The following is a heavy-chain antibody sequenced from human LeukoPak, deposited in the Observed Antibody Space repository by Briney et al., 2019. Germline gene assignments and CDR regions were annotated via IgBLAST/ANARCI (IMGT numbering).Heavy chain of an antibody. CDR1: GGTFSSYA. CDR3: ARYGSRDGDYYYYGMDV. J-gene: IGHJ6*04. Sequence: ASVKVSCKASGGTFSSYAISWVRQAPGQGLEWMGAIIPIFGTANYARKFQGRVTITADESTSTAYMELSSLRSEDTAVYYCARYGSRDGDYYYYGMDVWGKGTTVTVSS. V-gene: IGHV1-69*13. D-gene: IGHD5-24*01. CDR2: IIPIFGTA.